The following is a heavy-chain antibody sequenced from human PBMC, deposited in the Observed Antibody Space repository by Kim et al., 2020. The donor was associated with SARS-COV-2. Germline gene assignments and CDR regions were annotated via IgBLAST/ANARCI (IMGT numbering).Heavy chain of an antibody. V-gene: IGHV3-33*01. CDR3: ARDYDILTGYSFDY. J-gene: IGHJ4*02. CDR2: IWYEGRNK. CDR1: GFTFSSYG. Sequence: GGSLRLSCAASGFTFSSYGMHWVRQAPGKGLEWVAVIWYEGRNKYYADSVKGRFTISRDNSKNTLYLQMNSLRAEDTALYYCARDYDILTGYSFDYCGQGTLLTVSS. D-gene: IGHD3-9*01.